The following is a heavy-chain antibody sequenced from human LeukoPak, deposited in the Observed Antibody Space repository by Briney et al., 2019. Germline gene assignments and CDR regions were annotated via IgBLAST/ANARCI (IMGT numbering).Heavy chain of an antibody. CDR3: ARHEGVAGGRDYYYYGLDV. J-gene: IGHJ6*04. CDR2: IYYSGGA. CDR1: VGSPFSYF. V-gene: IGHV4-59*08. D-gene: IGHD6-19*01. Sequence: PSGTLSVTSMVPVGSPFSYFWCWIRETPGGGVGWGGHIYYSGGANCDAPPTSRVTISVDTSRNQFSLKLNSVTAADTAVYYCARHEGVAGGRDYYYYGLDVWGEGTTVTVSS.